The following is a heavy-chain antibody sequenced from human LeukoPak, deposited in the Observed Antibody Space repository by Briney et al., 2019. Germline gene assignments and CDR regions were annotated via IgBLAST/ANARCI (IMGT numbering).Heavy chain of an antibody. V-gene: IGHV3-7*01. Sequence: PGGSLRLSCAASGFTFSSYWMSWVRQAPGKGLEWVANIKQDGSEKYYVDSVKGRFTISRDNAKNPLYLQMNSLRAEDTAVYYCARDSEMATLDYWGQGTLVTVSS. CDR2: IKQDGSEK. D-gene: IGHD5-24*01. CDR1: GFTFSSYW. CDR3: ARDSEMATLDY. J-gene: IGHJ4*02.